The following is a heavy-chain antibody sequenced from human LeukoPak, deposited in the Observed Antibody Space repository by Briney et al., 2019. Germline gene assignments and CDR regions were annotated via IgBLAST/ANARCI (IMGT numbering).Heavy chain of an antibody. V-gene: IGHV1-69*06. Sequence: GASVKVSCKASGGTFSSYAISWVRQAPGQGLEWMGGIIPIFGTANYAQKFRGRVTITADKSTRTAYMELSSLRSEDTAVYYCASPLDSSGYRGPFDIWGQGTMVTVSS. J-gene: IGHJ3*02. D-gene: IGHD3-22*01. CDR2: IIPIFGTA. CDR1: GGTFSSYA. CDR3: ASPLDSSGYRGPFDI.